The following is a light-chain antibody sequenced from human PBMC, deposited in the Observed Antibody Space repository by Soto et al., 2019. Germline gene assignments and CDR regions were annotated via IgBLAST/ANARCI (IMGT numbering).Light chain of an antibody. CDR1: QSLFYSAYRTNY. V-gene: IGKV4-1*01. CDR2: WAS. J-gene: IGKJ2*01. CDR3: LQYYGGPPHT. Sequence: DIVLTQSPDSLAVFLGERATITCKSSQSLFYSAYRTNYLAWYQDKPGQPPKMLISWASTRAYGVPDRFSGGGSWTAFTRTIGSLQAEDVAVDDGLQYYGGPPHTFGQGTKLE.